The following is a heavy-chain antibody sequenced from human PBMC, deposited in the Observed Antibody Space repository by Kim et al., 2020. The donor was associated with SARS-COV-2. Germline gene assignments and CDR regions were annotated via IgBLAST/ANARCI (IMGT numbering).Heavy chain of an antibody. CDR3: AKAPGGIAAAGACMDV. CDR2: ISGSGGST. Sequence: GGSLRLSCAASGFTFSSYAMSWVRQAPGKGLEWVSAISGSGGSTYYADSVKGRFTISRDNSKNTLYLQMNSLRAEDTAVYYCAKAPGGIAAAGACMDVWGQGTTVTVSS. D-gene: IGHD6-13*01. CDR1: GFTFSSYA. V-gene: IGHV3-23*01. J-gene: IGHJ6*02.